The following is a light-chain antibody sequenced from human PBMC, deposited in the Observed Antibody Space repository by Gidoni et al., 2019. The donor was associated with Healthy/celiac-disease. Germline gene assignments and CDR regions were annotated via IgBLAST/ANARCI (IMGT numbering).Light chain of an antibody. V-gene: IGKV1-39*01. CDR1: QSISSY. CDR3: QQSYSTPYT. J-gene: IGKJ2*01. Sequence: DIQMTKTPSSLSASVGDRVPITCRASQSISSYLNWYQQKPGEAPQLLIYAASSLQSGVPSRFRGSGSGTDFTLTISRLQPEDFATYYCQQSYSTPYTFXHXTKLEIK. CDR2: AAS.